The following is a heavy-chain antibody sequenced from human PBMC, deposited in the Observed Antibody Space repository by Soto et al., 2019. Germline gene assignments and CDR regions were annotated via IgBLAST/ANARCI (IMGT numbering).Heavy chain of an antibody. J-gene: IGHJ6*02. Sequence: QVQLVQSGAEVKKPGSSVKVSCKASGGTFSSYAISWVRQAPGQGLEWMGGIIPIFGTANYAQKFQGRVTITADESTSTAYLELRSSVSEDTAVYYCAGGPDNYGSGSPNYGMDVWGQGNKVSVSS. D-gene: IGHD3-10*01. CDR2: IIPIFGTA. CDR3: AGGPDNYGSGSPNYGMDV. V-gene: IGHV1-69*12. CDR1: GGTFSSYA.